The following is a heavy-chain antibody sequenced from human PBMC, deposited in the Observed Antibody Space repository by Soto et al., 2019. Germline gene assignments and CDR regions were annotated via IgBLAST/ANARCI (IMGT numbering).Heavy chain of an antibody. V-gene: IGHV3-48*03. CDR3: TKAFIAVAVPDY. CDR2: ISSSGSTI. CDR1: GFTFSSYE. Sequence: GGSLRLSCAASGFTFSSYEMNWVRQAPGKGLEWVSYISSSGSTIYYADSVKGRFTISRDNSKNTVYLQMNGLGAEDTAVYYCTKAFIAVAVPDYWGQGTLVTVSS. D-gene: IGHD6-19*01. J-gene: IGHJ4*02.